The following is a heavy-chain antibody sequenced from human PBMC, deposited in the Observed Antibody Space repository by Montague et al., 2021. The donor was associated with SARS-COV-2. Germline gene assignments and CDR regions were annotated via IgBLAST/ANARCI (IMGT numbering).Heavy chain of an antibody. CDR1: GGSVSSGSNF. CDR2: IYYSGST. Sequence: SETLSLTCTVSGGSVSSGSNFWSWIRQPPGKGLEWIGYIYYSGSTXYNPSLKSRVTISVDTSKKQFSLQLSSVTAAGTAVYYCARTRGYDPLFDFWGQGTLVTVSS. CDR3: ARTRGYDPLFDF. J-gene: IGHJ4*02. D-gene: IGHD5-12*01. V-gene: IGHV4-61*01.